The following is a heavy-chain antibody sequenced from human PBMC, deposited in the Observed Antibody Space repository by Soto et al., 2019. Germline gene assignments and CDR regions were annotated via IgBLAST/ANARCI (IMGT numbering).Heavy chain of an antibody. V-gene: IGHV1-18*04. CDR3: ARDLGYCSSTSCRPFDP. Sequence: EASVKVSCKASGYTFTSYGISCVRQAPGQVLEWMGWISAYNGNTNYAQKLQGRVTMTTDTSTSTAYMELRSLRSDDTAVYYCARDLGYCSSTSCRPFDPWGQGTLVTVSS. CDR2: ISAYNGNT. D-gene: IGHD2-2*01. CDR1: GYTFTSYG. J-gene: IGHJ5*02.